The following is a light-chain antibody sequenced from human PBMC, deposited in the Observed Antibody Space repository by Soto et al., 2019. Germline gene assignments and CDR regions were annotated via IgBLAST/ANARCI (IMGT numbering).Light chain of an antibody. V-gene: IGKV1-17*01. Sequence: DIQMTHSPSALSASVGDRVTITCRASQGIGNDLGWYQQKPGKAPKRLIYAASSLESGVPSRFSGSGSGTEFTLTISTLQPDDFATYYCQQSNTDPWTFVQG. CDR2: AAS. CDR3: QQSNTDPWT. J-gene: IGKJ1*01. CDR1: QGIGND.